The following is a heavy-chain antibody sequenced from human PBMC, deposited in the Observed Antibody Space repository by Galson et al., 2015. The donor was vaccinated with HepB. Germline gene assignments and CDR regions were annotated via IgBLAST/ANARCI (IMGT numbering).Heavy chain of an antibody. CDR2: ISAYNGKT. D-gene: IGHD3-16*01. V-gene: IGHV1-18*01. CDR1: GFTFSSYS. J-gene: IGHJ4*02. Sequence: SVKVSCKASGFTFSSYSLTWVRQAPGQGLEWMGWISAYNGKTHFGQSVKGRLTLTTDTSTSTGYMELRNLKSDDTAVYYCASAFTFLGEYYFDSWGQGTQVTVSS. CDR3: ASAFTFLGEYYFDS.